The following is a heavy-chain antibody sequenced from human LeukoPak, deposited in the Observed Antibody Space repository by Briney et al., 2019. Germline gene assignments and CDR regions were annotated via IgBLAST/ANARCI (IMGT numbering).Heavy chain of an antibody. CDR2: IKQDGSEK. CDR1: GFTFSSHW. V-gene: IGHV3-7*01. CDR3: ARDPLGSRQYYYYYYGMDV. D-gene: IGHD3-10*01. Sequence: GGSLRLSCAASGFTFSSHWMSWVRQAPGKGLEWVANIKQDGSEKYYVDSVKGRFTISRDNAKNSLYLQMNSLRAEDTAVYYCARDPLGSRQYYYYYYGMDVWGQGTTVTVSS. J-gene: IGHJ6*02.